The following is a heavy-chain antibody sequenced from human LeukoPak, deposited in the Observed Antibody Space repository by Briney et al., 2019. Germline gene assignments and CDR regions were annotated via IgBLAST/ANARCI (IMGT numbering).Heavy chain of an antibody. J-gene: IGHJ5*02. CDR2: IYYSGST. D-gene: IGHD1-26*01. CDR3: ARRVSYRNCFDP. Sequence: SETLSLTCTVSGDSISSGNYYWGWIRQPPGKGLEWIGSIYYSGSTYYNPSLKSRVTISVDTSKNQFSLKLSSVTAADTAVYYCARRVSYRNCFDPWGQRTLVTVSS. CDR1: GDSISSGNYY. V-gene: IGHV4-39*01.